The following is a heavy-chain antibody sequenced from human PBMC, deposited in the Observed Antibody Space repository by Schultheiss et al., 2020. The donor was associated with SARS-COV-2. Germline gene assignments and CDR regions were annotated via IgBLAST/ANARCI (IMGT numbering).Heavy chain of an antibody. V-gene: IGHV4-34*01. Sequence: GSLRLSCAASGFTVSSNYMSWVRQPPGKGLEWIGEINHSGSTTYNPSLKSRVTISVDTSRNQFSLKVTSVTAADTAVYYCARERGFYSKAIDYWGQGTLVTVSS. D-gene: IGHD4-11*01. CDR1: GFTVSSNY. CDR2: INHSGST. CDR3: ARERGFYSKAIDY. J-gene: IGHJ4*02.